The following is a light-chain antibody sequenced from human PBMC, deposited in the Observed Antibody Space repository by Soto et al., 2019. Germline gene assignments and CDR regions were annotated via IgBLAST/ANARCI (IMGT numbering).Light chain of an antibody. J-gene: IGLJ3*02. CDR2: STN. CDR1: TEAVTSTYW. CDR3: LLYYAGGQLV. V-gene: IGLV7-43*01. Sequence: QAVVTQEPSLTVSQEGPVPLTGASATEAVTSTYWPNWFQQKPGQAPRALIYSTNSKHSWTPARFSGSLLGGKATLTLSGVQPEDEADYYCLLYYAGGQLVFGGGTKVTVL.